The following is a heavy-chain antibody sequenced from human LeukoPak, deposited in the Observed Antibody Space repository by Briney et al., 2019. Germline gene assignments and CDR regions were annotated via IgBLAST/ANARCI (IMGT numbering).Heavy chain of an antibody. J-gene: IGHJ4*02. CDR1: GFTFSSYA. CDR2: TSASGGST. CDR3: ASRDPCSGGSCYALGY. D-gene: IGHD2-15*01. Sequence: GGSLRLSCAASGFTFSSYAMHWVRQAPGKGLECVSATSASGGSTYYADSVKGRFTISRDNSKNTLYLQMNSLRAEDTAVYFCASRDPCSGGSCYALGYWGQGTRVTVSS. V-gene: IGHV3-23*01.